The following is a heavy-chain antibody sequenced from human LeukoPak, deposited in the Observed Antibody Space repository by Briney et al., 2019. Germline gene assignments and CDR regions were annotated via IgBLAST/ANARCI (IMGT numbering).Heavy chain of an antibody. CDR1: GFTFDDYG. CDR2: INWNGGST. CDR3: AKDSERDYGDYLGY. D-gene: IGHD4-17*01. Sequence: AGGSLRLSCAASGFTFDDYGMSWVRQAPGKGLEWVSGINWNGGSTGYADSVKGRFTISRDNAKNSLYLQMNSLRAEDTAVYYCAKDSERDYGDYLGYWGQGTLVTVSS. J-gene: IGHJ4*02. V-gene: IGHV3-20*04.